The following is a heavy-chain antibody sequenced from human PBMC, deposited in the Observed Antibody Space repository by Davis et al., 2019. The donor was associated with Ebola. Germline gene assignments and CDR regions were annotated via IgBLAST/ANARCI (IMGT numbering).Heavy chain of an antibody. CDR3: ARCRAGGNCYSTDY. CDR2: IWYDGMNK. Sequence: GESLKISCAASGFTFRNFWMTWVRQAPGKGLEWVALIWYDGMNKHYADSVRGRITVSKDNSKNTAYLQIDSLTADDTGIYYCARCRAGGNCYSTDYWGQGTLITVSS. D-gene: IGHD2-15*01. J-gene: IGHJ4*02. CDR1: GFTFRNFW. V-gene: IGHV3-33*08.